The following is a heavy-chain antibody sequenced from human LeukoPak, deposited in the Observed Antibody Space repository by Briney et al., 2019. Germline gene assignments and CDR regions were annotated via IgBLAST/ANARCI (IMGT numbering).Heavy chain of an antibody. CDR3: ARETHRSPDFDY. V-gene: IGHV3-11*01. J-gene: IGHJ4*02. CDR2: ISSSGSTI. CDR1: GFTFSDYY. Sequence: PGGSLRLSCAASGFTFSDYYMSWIRQAPVKGLEWVSYISSSGSTIYYADSVKGRFTISRDNAKNSLYLQMNSLRAEDTAVYYCARETHRSPDFDYWGQGTLVTVSS.